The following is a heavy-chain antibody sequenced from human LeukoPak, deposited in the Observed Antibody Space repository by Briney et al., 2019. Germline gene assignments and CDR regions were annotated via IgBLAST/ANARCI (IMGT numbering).Heavy chain of an antibody. CDR2: ISAYNGNT. Sequence: ASVKVSCKASGYTFTSYGISWVRQAPGQGLEWMGWISAYNGNTNYAQKLQGRVTMTTDTSTSTAYMELRSLRSDDTAVYYCARSNSGWYPDYFDYWGQGTLVTVSS. D-gene: IGHD6-19*01. J-gene: IGHJ4*02. CDR1: GYTFTSYG. CDR3: ARSNSGWYPDYFDY. V-gene: IGHV1-18*01.